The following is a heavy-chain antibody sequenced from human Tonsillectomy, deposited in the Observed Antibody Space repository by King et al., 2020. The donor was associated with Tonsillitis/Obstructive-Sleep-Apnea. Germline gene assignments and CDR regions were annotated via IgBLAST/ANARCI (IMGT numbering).Heavy chain of an antibody. CDR2: IDWDDDK. CDR3: GRSTVATSNKYNHMDV. J-gene: IGHJ6*04. CDR1: GFSLSSGGMS. Sequence: VTLKESGPALVKPTQTLTLTCTLSGFSLSSGGMSVSWIRQPPGKALEWLARIDWDDDKYYRTSLKTRLTISKDTSKNQVVLKMTNMDPVDTATYYCGRSTVATSNKYNHMDVWGNGPTVTVSA. V-gene: IGHV2-70*11. D-gene: IGHD5-12*01.